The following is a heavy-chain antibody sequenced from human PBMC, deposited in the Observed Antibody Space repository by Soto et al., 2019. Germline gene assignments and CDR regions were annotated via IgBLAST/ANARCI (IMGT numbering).Heavy chain of an antibody. CDR3: AKVLDCGGGGCYLWVLDI. D-gene: IGHD2-15*01. CDR1: GFTFSSYA. Sequence: GGSLRLSCAASGFTFSSYAMSWGRQAPGKGVEWVSAISGSGGSTYYADSVKGRFTISRDNSKNTLYLQMNSLRAEDTAGSYCAKVLDCGGGGCYLWVLDIWGKG. CDR2: ISGSGGST. J-gene: IGHJ6*03. V-gene: IGHV3-23*01.